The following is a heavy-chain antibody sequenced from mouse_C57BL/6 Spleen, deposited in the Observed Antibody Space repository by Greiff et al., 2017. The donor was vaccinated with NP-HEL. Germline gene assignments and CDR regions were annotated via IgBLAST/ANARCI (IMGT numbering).Heavy chain of an antibody. V-gene: IGHV1-50*01. CDR3: ARSDYDVAY. J-gene: IGHJ2*01. CDR1: GYTFTSYW. CDR2: IDPSDSYT. D-gene: IGHD2-4*01. Sequence: VQLQQPGAELVKPGASVKLSCKASGYTFTSYWMQWVKQRPGQGLEWIGEIDPSDSYTNYNQKFKGKATLTVDTSSSTAYMQLSSLTSEDSAVYYCARSDYDVAYWGQGTTLTVSS.